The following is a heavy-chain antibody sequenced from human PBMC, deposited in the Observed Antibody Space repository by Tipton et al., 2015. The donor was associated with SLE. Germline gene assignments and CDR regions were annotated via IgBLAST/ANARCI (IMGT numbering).Heavy chain of an antibody. J-gene: IGHJ4*02. Sequence: SLRLSCVASGFPFSSYWVHWVRQAPGKGLVWVSRINTDGTTTTYADSVKGRFTISRDNAKNSLYLQMNSLRAEDTAVYYCARAIAARDAYWGQGTLVTVSS. V-gene: IGHV3-74*01. CDR1: GFPFSSYW. CDR3: ARAIAARDAY. D-gene: IGHD2-21*01. CDR2: INTDGTTT.